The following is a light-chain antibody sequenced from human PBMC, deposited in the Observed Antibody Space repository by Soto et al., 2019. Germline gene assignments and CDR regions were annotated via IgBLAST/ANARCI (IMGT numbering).Light chain of an antibody. CDR3: QSYDGSMRGYV. J-gene: IGLJ1*01. V-gene: IGLV1-40*01. Sequence: QSVLTQPPSVSGAPGQRVTISCTGSSSNIGAGYDVHWYQQLPGTAPKLLIFVSNNRPSGVPDRFSGSKSGTSASLAITGLQAEDEADYYCQSYDGSMRGYVFGTGTKVTVL. CDR2: VSN. CDR1: SSNIGAGYD.